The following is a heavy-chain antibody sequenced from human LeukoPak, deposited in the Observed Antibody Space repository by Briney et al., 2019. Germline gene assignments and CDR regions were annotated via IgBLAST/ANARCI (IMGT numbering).Heavy chain of an antibody. Sequence: GGSLRHSCAVSGITLSNYGMSWVRQAPGKGLEWVAGLSGSGGGTNYADSVQGRFTISRDNPKNTLYLQMNSLRAEDTAVYFCAKRGVVIRVFLVGFPKEAYYFDSWGQGALVTVSS. D-gene: IGHD3-10*01. J-gene: IGHJ4*02. CDR2: LSGSGGGT. V-gene: IGHV3-23*01. CDR3: AKRGVVIRVFLVGFPKEAYYFDS. CDR1: GITLSNYG.